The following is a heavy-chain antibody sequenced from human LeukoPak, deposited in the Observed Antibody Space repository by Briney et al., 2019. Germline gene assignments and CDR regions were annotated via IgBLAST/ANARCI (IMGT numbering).Heavy chain of an antibody. Sequence: GGSLRLSCTASGFTFGDYAMSWVRQAPGKGLEWVGFIRSKAYGETTEYAASVKGRFTISRDDSKSIAYLQMNSLKTEDTAVYYCTRRYSSSWGYYYYYMDVWGKGTTVTVSS. V-gene: IGHV3-49*04. CDR1: GFTFGDYA. J-gene: IGHJ6*03. CDR2: IRSKAYGETT. D-gene: IGHD6-13*01. CDR3: TRRYSSSWGYYYYYMDV.